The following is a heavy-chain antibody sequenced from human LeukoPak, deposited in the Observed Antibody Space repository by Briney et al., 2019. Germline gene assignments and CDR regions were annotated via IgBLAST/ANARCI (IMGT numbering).Heavy chain of an antibody. CDR1: GFTFSSYA. CDR2: ISGSGGST. J-gene: IGHJ6*04. CDR3: AKGPDRLASSSSMDV. D-gene: IGHD6-6*01. V-gene: IGHV3-23*01. Sequence: GGSLRLSCAASGFTFSSYAMSWVRQAPGKGLEWVSAISGSGGSTFYADSVKGRFTISRDNSKNTLYLQMNSLRAEDTAVYYCAKGPDRLASSSSMDVWGKGTTVTVSS.